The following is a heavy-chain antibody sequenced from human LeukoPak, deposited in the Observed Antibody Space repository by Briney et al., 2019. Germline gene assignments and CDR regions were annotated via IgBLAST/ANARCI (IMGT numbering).Heavy chain of an antibody. D-gene: IGHD3-22*01. CDR3: AREGGRYYDSSGYYPFDY. V-gene: IGHV1-69*13. CDR2: IIPIFGTA. CDR1: GGTFSSYA. Sequence: RASVKVSCKASGGTFSSYAISWVRQAPGQGLEWMGGIIPIFGTANYAQKFQGRVTITADESTSTAYMELSSLRSEDTAVYYCAREGGRYYDSSGYYPFDYWGQGTLVTVSS. J-gene: IGHJ4*02.